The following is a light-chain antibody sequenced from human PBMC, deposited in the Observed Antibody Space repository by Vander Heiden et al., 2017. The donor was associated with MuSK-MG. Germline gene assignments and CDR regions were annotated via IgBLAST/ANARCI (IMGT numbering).Light chain of an antibody. Sequence: QSALTQPASLSGSPGQSITISCTGTSTDVGADDYVSWYQHHPGKGPKLIVYDGNDRPSGVSYRFSGSKSGNTASLTISELQAEDEADYYCSSYTRTSLDVVFGGGTKLTVL. CDR1: STDVGADDY. CDR2: DGN. CDR3: SSYTRTSLDVV. V-gene: IGLV2-14*03. J-gene: IGLJ2*01.